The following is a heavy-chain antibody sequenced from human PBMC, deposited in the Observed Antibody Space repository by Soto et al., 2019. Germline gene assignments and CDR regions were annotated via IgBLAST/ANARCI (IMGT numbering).Heavy chain of an antibody. V-gene: IGHV1-69*13. CDR3: SRNHYYYYGMDV. D-gene: IGHD4-4*01. Sequence: SVKVSCKASGGTFSSYAISWVRQAPGQGLEWMGGIIPIFGTANYAQKFQGRVTITADESTSTAYMELSSLRSEDTAVYYCSRNHYYYYGMDVWGQGTTVTVSS. CDR1: GGTFSSYA. J-gene: IGHJ6*02. CDR2: IIPIFGTA.